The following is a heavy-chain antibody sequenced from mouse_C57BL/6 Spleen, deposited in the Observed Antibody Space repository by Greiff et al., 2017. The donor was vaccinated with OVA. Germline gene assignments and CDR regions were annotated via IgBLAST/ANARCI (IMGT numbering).Heavy chain of an antibody. V-gene: IGHV1-50*01. CDR2: IDPSDSYT. J-gene: IGHJ4*01. D-gene: IGHD3-1*01. CDR3: ARDWSRGAMDY. CDR1: GYTFTSYW. Sequence: VKLQQPGAELVKPGASVKLSCKASGYTFTSYWMQWVKQRPGQGLEWIGEIDPSDSYTNYNQKFKGKATLTVDTSSSTAYMQLSSLTSEDSAVYDCARDWSRGAMDYWGQGTSVTVSS.